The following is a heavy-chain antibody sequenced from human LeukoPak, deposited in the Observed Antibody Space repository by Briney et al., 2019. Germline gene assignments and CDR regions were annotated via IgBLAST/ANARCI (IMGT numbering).Heavy chain of an antibody. CDR1: GYTFTSYY. V-gene: IGHV1-2*02. Sequence: ASVKVSCKASGYTFTSYYMHWVRQAPGQGLEWMGWINPNSGDTNYAQKFQGRVTMTRDTCINTAYMELSRLRSDDTAVYYCARATAAGTLLYCFYMDVWGKGTTVTVSS. CDR2: INPNSGDT. J-gene: IGHJ6*03. CDR3: ARATAAGTLLYCFYMDV. D-gene: IGHD6-13*01.